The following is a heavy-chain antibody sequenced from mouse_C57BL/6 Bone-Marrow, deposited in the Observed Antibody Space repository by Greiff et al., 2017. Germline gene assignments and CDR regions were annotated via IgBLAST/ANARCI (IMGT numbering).Heavy chain of an antibody. J-gene: IGHJ3*01. Sequence: QVQLQQSGAELARPGASVKLSCKASGYTFTSYGISWVKQRTGQGLEWIGEIYPRSGNTYYNAKFKGKATLTADKSSSTAYMELRSLTSEDSAVYFCARLRSFAYWGQGTLVTVSA. CDR3: ARLRSFAY. D-gene: IGHD1-1*01. CDR1: GYTFTSYG. CDR2: IYPRSGNT. V-gene: IGHV1-81*01.